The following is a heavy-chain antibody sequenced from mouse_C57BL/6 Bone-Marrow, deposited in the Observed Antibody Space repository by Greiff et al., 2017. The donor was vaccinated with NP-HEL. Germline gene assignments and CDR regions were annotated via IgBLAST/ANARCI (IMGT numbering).Heavy chain of an antibody. CDR2: ISNFAYII. Sequence: EVKLMESGGGLVQPGGSLKLSCAASGFTFSDYGMAWVRQAPRKGPEWVAFISNFAYIIYYADTVTGRFTISRDNAKNTLYLEVSSLQSEDTAMYYCARHLGSGLPWFAYWGQGTLVTVSA. CDR3: ARHLGSGLPWFAY. CDR1: GFTFSDYG. J-gene: IGHJ3*01. D-gene: IGHD3-2*02. V-gene: IGHV5-15*01.